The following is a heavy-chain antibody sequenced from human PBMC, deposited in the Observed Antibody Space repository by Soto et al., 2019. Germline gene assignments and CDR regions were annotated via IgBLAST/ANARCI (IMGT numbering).Heavy chain of an antibody. CDR3: ARDRSWGIAFHMPY. J-gene: IGHJ4*02. V-gene: IGHV1-69*04. CDR1: GGTFSSYT. CDR2: IIPILGIA. D-gene: IGHD7-27*01. Sequence: GASVKVSCKASGGTFSSYTISWVRQAPGQGLEWMGRIIPILGIANYAQKFQGRVTITADKSTSTAYMELSSLRSEDTAVYYCARDRSWGIAFHMPYWGQGTLVTVSS.